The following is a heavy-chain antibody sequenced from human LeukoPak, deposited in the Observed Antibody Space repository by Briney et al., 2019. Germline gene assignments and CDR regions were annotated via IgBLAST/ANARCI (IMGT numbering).Heavy chain of an antibody. CDR1: GGSISSSSYY. CDR3: ARFSIAAAGPTDYFDY. J-gene: IGHJ4*02. CDR2: IYYSGST. Sequence: SETLSLTCTVSGGSISSSSYYWGWIRQPPGKELEWIGSIYYSGSTYYNPSLKSRVTISVDTSKNQFSLKLSSVTAADTAVYYCARFSIAAAGPTDYFDYWGQGTLVTVSS. V-gene: IGHV4-39*01. D-gene: IGHD6-13*01.